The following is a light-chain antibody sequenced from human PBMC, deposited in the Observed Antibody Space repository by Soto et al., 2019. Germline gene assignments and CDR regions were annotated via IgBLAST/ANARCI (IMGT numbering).Light chain of an antibody. J-gene: IGLJ3*02. CDR3: SSYTANNFWV. CDR1: SSDVAVYNY. Sequence: QSALTQPASVSGSPGQSITISCTGTSSDVAVYNYVSWYQQHPGKAPKLMIYDDTNRPSGVSNRFSGSKSGNTASLTISGLQAEEEADYHCSSYTANNFWVFGGGTKLTVL. V-gene: IGLV2-14*01. CDR2: DDT.